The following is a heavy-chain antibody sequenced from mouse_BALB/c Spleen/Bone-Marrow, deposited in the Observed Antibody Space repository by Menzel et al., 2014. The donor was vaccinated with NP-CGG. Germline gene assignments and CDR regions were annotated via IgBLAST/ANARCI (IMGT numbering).Heavy chain of an antibody. CDR3: ATMITDWYFDV. Sequence: EVHLVESGAELVKPGASVKLSCTGSGFSIKDTYMHWVKQRPEQGLEWIGRIDPANGNTKYDPKFQGKATITADTSSNTAYLQLSSLTSEDTAVYYCATMITDWYFDVWGAGTTVTVSS. CDR2: IDPANGNT. CDR1: GFSIKDTY. D-gene: IGHD2-4*01. V-gene: IGHV14-3*02. J-gene: IGHJ1*01.